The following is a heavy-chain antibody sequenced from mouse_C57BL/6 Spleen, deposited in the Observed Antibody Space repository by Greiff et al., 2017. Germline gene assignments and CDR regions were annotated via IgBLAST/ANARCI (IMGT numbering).Heavy chain of an antibody. CDR3: ARSAYGNPRDY. D-gene: IGHD2-1*01. V-gene: IGHV1-42*01. CDR1: GYSFTGYY. J-gene: IGHJ2*01. CDR2: INPSTGGT. Sequence: EVQLQQSGPELVKPGASVKISCKASGYSFTGYYMNWVKQSPEKSLEWIGEINPSTGGTTYNQKFKAKATLTVDKSSSTAYMQLKSLTSEDSAVYYCARSAYGNPRDYWGKGTTLTVSS.